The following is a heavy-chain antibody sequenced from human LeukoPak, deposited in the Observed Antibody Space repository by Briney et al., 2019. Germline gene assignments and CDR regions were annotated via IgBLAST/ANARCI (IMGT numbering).Heavy chain of an antibody. Sequence: GGSLRLSCAASGFTFSSYAMSWVRQAPGKGLEWVSAISASGDYTYYADSVKGRFTMSRDNSKNTLSLQMNSLRAEDTAIYYCAKVSTSCYIGCSFDNWGQGTLVTVSS. D-gene: IGHD2-2*02. CDR3: AKVSTSCYIGCSFDN. V-gene: IGHV3-23*01. CDR2: ISASGDYT. CDR1: GFTFSSYA. J-gene: IGHJ4*02.